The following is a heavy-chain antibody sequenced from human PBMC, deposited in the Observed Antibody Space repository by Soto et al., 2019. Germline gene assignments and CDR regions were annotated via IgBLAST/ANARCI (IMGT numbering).Heavy chain of an antibody. V-gene: IGHV2-26*01. CDR3: ARLTQGFAFDI. CDR2: IFSNDEK. Sequence: SGPTLLNPTQTLTLTCTLSGFSLSTGGMRVSWIRQPPGKALEWLAHIFSNDEKSYSTSLKSRLTISKDTSKSQVVLTMTNMGPVDTATYYGARLTQGFAFDIWGQGTMVTVAS. J-gene: IGHJ3*02. CDR1: GFSLSTGGMR.